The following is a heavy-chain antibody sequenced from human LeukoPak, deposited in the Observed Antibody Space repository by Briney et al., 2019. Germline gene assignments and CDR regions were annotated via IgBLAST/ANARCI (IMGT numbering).Heavy chain of an antibody. V-gene: IGHV4-31*03. CDR3: ARAGAWQIDP. D-gene: IGHD3-10*01. J-gene: IGHJ5*02. Sequence: SETLSLTCTVSGGSISSGGYYWSWIRQHPGKGLEWIGYIYYSGSTYYNPSLKSRVTISVDTSKNQFSLKLSSVTAADTAVYYCARAGAWQIDPWGQGPLVAVSS. CDR1: GGSISSGGYY. CDR2: IYYSGST.